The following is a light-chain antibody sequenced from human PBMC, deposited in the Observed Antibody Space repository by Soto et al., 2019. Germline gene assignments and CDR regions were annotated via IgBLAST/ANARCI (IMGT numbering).Light chain of an antibody. CDR2: AAS. CDR1: QTISVY. Sequence: DIQMTQSPSSLSASVGDTVIITCRASQTISVYLNWYQQKPGKAPKLLIYAASSLQSGVPSRFSGSGSGTDFTLTISSLQPEDFATYYCQQSYSTPRTFGQGTKVEIK. J-gene: IGKJ1*01. CDR3: QQSYSTPRT. V-gene: IGKV1-39*01.